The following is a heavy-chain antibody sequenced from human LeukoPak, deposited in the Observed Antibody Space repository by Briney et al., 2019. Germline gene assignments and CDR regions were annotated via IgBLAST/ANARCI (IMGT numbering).Heavy chain of an antibody. Sequence: ASVKVSCKTSGYTFTSYYMYWVRQAPGQGLEWMGIINPSGGSTSYAQKFQGRVTMTRDTSTSTVYMELSSLRSEDTAVYYCARAQYFYGSGSKNWFDPWGQGTMVTVSS. CDR1: GYTFTSYY. CDR2: INPSGGST. CDR3: ARAQYFYGSGSKNWFDP. J-gene: IGHJ5*02. D-gene: IGHD3-10*01. V-gene: IGHV1-46*01.